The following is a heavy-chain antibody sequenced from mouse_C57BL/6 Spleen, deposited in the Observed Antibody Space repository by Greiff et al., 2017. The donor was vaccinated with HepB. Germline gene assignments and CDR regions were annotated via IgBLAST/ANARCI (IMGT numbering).Heavy chain of an antibody. CDR1: GFSLTSYG. CDR2: IWGVGST. V-gene: IGHV2-6*01. CDR3: ASGHYGSSERFAY. Sequence: VKLMESGPGLVAPSQSLSITCTVSGFSLTSYGVDWVRQSPGKGLEWLGVIWGVGSTNYNSALKSRLSISKDNSKSQVFLKMNSLQTDDTAMYYCASGHYGSSERFAYWGQGTLVTVSA. D-gene: IGHD1-1*01. J-gene: IGHJ3*01.